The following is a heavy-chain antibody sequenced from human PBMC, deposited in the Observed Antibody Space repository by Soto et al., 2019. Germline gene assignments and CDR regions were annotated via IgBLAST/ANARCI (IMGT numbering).Heavy chain of an antibody. Sequence: GGSLRLSCVGSGFTFSTYWMSWVRQAPGKGLEWVASVKQDESEKNYVDSVKGRFTISRDNAKKSLYLQMNSLRAEDTAVYYCARTRTAFYRYYFDSWGQGALVTVSS. D-gene: IGHD2-21*02. CDR1: GFTFSTYW. CDR2: VKQDESEK. V-gene: IGHV3-7*03. CDR3: ARTRTAFYRYYFDS. J-gene: IGHJ4*02.